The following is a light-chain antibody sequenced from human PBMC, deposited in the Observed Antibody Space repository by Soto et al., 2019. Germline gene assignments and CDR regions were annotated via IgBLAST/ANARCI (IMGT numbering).Light chain of an antibody. CDR3: SSYTSSSTYV. J-gene: IGLJ1*01. CDR2: DDT. V-gene: IGLV2-14*03. Sequence: QSALTQPASVSGSPGQSITISCTGTSSDVGGYNYVSWYQQHPGKAPQLMIYDDTNRPSGVSNRFSGSKSGNTASLTISGLQAEDEADYYCSSYTSSSTYVFGTGTKLTVL. CDR1: SSDVGGYNY.